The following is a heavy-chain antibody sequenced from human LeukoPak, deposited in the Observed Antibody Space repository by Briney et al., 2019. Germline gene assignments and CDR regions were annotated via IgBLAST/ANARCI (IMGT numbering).Heavy chain of an antibody. CDR1: GFTFSDSW. CDR3: ANWFEIYY. Sequence: PGGSLRLSCAASGFTFSDSWMHWVRQVPWKGLVWVSRINDDGSTINYADSVKGRFTISRDNAKNTVYLQMNSLRAEDSAVYYCANWFEIYYWGQGTLVTVAS. CDR2: INDDGSTI. D-gene: IGHD3-10*01. V-gene: IGHV3-74*01. J-gene: IGHJ4*02.